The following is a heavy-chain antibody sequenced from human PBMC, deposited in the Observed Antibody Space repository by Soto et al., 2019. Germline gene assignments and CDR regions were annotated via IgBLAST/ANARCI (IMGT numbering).Heavy chain of an antibody. J-gene: IGHJ4*02. D-gene: IGHD1-7*01. CDR3: ARENWSYVD. Sequence: ASVKVSCKTSGYTFTDYHIHWMRQAPGQGLECLGWINPNTGGTAYTQKFQGRVTLTRDTSISTTYMELSSLRSDDTAVYYCARENWSYVDWGQGTLVNVSS. CDR1: GYTFTDYH. V-gene: IGHV1-2*02. CDR2: INPNTGGT.